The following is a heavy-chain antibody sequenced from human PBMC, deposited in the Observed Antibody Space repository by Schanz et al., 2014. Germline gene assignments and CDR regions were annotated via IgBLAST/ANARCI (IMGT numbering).Heavy chain of an antibody. Sequence: PGGSLRLSCAASGITFSSYSMNWVRQAPGKGLEWVSAINTGVNTYYADSVKGRFTISRDNSKNTLYLQMNSLRAEDTAVYYCAKTPREYCNYDNCPNWFDSWGQGTLVTASS. CDR2: INTGVNT. D-gene: IGHD2-15*01. CDR1: GITFSSYS. V-gene: IGHV3-23*01. CDR3: AKTPREYCNYDNCPNWFDS. J-gene: IGHJ5*01.